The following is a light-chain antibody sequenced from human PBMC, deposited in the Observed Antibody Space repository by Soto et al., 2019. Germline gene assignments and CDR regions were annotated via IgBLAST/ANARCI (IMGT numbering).Light chain of an antibody. CDR2: AAS. CDR1: QSISSY. Sequence: VQMTQSPSSLSASIGDRVTVTCRASQSISSYLNWYQHKPGKAPKLLIHAASNLESGVPSRFSGSGSGTEFTLTISSLQREDFATYYCQESYTTPLTFGGGTKV. V-gene: IGKV1-39*01. CDR3: QESYTTPLT. J-gene: IGKJ4*01.